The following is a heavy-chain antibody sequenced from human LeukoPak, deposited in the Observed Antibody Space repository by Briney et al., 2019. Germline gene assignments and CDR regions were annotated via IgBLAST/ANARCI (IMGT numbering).Heavy chain of an antibody. V-gene: IGHV1-18*04. CDR3: ALDDRGSYSFDY. CDR1: GYTFTGYY. J-gene: IGHJ4*02. CDR2: ISAYNGNT. D-gene: IGHD1-26*01. Sequence: ASVKVSCKASGYTFTGYYMHWVRQAPGQGLEWMGWISAYNGNTNYAQKLQGRVTMTTDTSTSTAYMELRSLRSDDTAVYYCALDDRGSYSFDYWGQGTLVTVSS.